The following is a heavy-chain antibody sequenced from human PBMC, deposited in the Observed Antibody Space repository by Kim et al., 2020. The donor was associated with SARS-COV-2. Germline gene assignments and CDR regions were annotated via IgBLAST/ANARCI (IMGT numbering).Heavy chain of an antibody. V-gene: IGHV4-34*01. Sequence: SETLSLTCAVYGGSFSGYYWSWIRQPPGKGLEWIGEINHSGSTNYNPSLKSRVTISVDTSKNQFSLKLTSVTAADTAVYYCADWFGGLFVFVAFDNWGQGTMLTLSS. CDR2: INHSGST. J-gene: IGHJ3*02. D-gene: IGHD3-10*01. CDR3: ADWFGGLFVFVAFDN. CDR1: GGSFSGYY.